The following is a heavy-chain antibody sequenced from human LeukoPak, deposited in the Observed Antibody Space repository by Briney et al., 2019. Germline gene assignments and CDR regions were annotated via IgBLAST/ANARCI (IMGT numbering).Heavy chain of an antibody. CDR1: GGSISGYY. CDR3: ARHAWLGSGWEVPIHYFDY. D-gene: IGHD6-19*01. CDR2: IYYSGST. Sequence: SETLSLTCTVSGGSISGYYWSWIRQPPGKGLEWIGYIYYSGSTNYNPSLKSRVTISVDTSKNQFSLKLSSVTAADTAVYYCARHAWLGSGWEVPIHYFDYWGQGTLVTVSS. V-gene: IGHV4-59*08. J-gene: IGHJ4*02.